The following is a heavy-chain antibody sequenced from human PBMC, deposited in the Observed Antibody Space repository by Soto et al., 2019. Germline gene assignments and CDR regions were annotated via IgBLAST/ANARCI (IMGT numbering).Heavy chain of an antibody. CDR2: ISAYNGNT. D-gene: IGHD6-19*01. J-gene: IGHJ6*02. CDR3: ARNRIAVARTGDYCYGMDV. CDR1: GYTFTSYG. V-gene: IGHV1-18*01. Sequence: GASVKVSCKASGYTFTSYGIICVRQAPGQGLDWMGWISAYNGNTNYAQKLQGRVTMTTDTSTSTAYMELRSLRSDDTDVYYCARNRIAVARTGDYCYGMDVRGRGTTVTVSS.